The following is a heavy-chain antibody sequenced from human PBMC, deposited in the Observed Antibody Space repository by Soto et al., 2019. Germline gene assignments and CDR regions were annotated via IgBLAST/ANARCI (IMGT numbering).Heavy chain of an antibody. CDR3: ARVSCRGGNTMDAFNI. CDR2: INPSGGST. Sequence: GASVKVSCKASGYTFTSYYMHWVRQAPGQGLEWMGIINPSGGSTSYAQKFQGRVTMTRDTSTSTVYMELSSLRSEDTAVYYCARVSCRGGNTMDAFNIWGQGTMVNV. CDR1: GYTFTSYY. V-gene: IGHV1-46*01. D-gene: IGHD2-15*01. J-gene: IGHJ3*02.